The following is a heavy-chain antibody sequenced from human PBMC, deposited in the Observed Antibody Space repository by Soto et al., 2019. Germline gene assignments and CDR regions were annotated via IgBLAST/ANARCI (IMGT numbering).Heavy chain of an antibody. V-gene: IGHV4-59*08. D-gene: IGHD3-9*01. J-gene: IGHJ6*03. CDR2: IYYSGST. CDR3: ARTYYDILTGYHYYYYMDV. CDR1: GGSISSYY. Sequence: SETLSLTCTVSGGSISSYYWSWIRQPPGKGLEWIGYIYYSGSTNYNPSLKSRVTISVDTSKNQFSLKLSSVTAADTAVYYCARTYYDILTGYHYYYYMDVWGKGTTVTVSS.